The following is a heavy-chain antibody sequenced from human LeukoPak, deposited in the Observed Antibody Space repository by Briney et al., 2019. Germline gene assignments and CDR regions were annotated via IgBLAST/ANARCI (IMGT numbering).Heavy chain of an antibody. V-gene: IGHV5-51*01. D-gene: IGHD5-24*01. CDR3: ASGEMATIIIAEYFQH. J-gene: IGHJ1*01. CDR1: GYSFTSYW. CDR2: IYPGDSDT. Sequence: GESLKISCKGSGYSFTSYWIGWVRQMPGKGLEWMGIIYPGDSDTRYSPSVQGQVTISADKSISTAYLQWSSLKASDTAMYYCASGEMATIIIAEYFQHWGQGTLVTVSS.